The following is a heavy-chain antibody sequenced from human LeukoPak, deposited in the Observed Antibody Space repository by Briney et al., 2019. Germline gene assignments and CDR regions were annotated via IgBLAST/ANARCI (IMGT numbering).Heavy chain of an antibody. CDR2: IYYSGST. CDR3: AREGVYYYDSSGYYS. Sequence: SETLSLTCTVSGGSISSSSYYWGWIRQPPGKGLEWIGSIYYSGSTYYNPSLKSRVTISVDTSKNQFSLKLSSVTAADTAVYYCAREGVYYYDSSGYYSWGQGTLVTVSS. CDR1: GGSISSSSYY. D-gene: IGHD3-22*01. V-gene: IGHV4-39*07. J-gene: IGHJ1*01.